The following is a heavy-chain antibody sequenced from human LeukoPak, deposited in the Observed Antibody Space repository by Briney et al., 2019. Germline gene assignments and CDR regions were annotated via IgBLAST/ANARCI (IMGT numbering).Heavy chain of an antibody. CDR3: ARVGRSGSYSNY. D-gene: IGHD3-10*01. J-gene: IGHJ4*01. CDR2: ISAYNGDT. Sequence: ASVKVSCKASGYNFNTYYMHWVRQAPGQGLEWMGWISAYNGDTNYAQKLQGRVTMTTDTSTSTAYMELRSLRSDDTAVYYCARVGRSGSYSNYWGQEPWSPSPQ. V-gene: IGHV1-18*04. CDR1: GYNFNTYY.